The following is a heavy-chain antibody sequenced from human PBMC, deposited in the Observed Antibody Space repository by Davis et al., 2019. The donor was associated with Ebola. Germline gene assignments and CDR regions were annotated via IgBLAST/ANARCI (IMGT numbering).Heavy chain of an antibody. CDR3: AKTHLRLAFYFDT. CDR1: GFTFKDYA. V-gene: IGHV4-59*01. Sequence: ESLKISCAASGFTFKDYAMHWVRQAPGKGLEWIGYIDYSGTTKYNPSLKSRVTISADTSKTQFSLKLTSVSAADTAMYYCAKTHLRLAFYFDTWGQGTPVTVSS. D-gene: IGHD3-16*01. CDR2: IDYSGTT. J-gene: IGHJ4*02.